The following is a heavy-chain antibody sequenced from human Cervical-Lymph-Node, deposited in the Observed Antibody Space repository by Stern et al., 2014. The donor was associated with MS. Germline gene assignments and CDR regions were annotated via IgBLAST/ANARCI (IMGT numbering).Heavy chain of an antibody. D-gene: IGHD6-6*01. CDR1: GYTFTSYD. CDR2: MNPNSGNT. V-gene: IGHV1-8*01. Sequence: VHLVESGAEVKKPGASVKVSCKASGYTFTSYDINWVRQATGQGLEWMGWMNPNSGNTGYAQKFQGRVTMTRNTSISTAYMELSSLRSEDTAVYYCARWLVFYYYYGMDVWGQGTTVTVSS. CDR3: ARWLVFYYYYGMDV. J-gene: IGHJ6*02.